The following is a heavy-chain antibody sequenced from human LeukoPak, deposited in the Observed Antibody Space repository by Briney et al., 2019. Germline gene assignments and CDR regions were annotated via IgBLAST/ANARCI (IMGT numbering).Heavy chain of an antibody. V-gene: IGHV4-39*01. J-gene: IGHJ4*02. CDR1: GGSISSSSYY. D-gene: IGHD3-9*01. CDR2: IYYSGST. Sequence: SETLSLTCTVSGGSISSSSYYWGWIRQPPGKGLEWIGSIYYSGSTYYNPSLKSRVTISVDTSKNQFSLKLSSVTAADTAVYYCAKAEGYDILTGLDYWGQGTLVTVSS. CDR3: AKAEGYDILTGLDY.